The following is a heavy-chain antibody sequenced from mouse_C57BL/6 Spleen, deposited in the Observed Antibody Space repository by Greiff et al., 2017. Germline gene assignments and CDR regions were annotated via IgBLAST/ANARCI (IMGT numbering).Heavy chain of an antibody. D-gene: IGHD2-5*01. V-gene: IGHV1-80*01. CDR3: ARGGDYYSNLFAY. CDR2: IYPGDGDT. Sequence: QVQLQQSGAELVKPGASVKISCKASGYAFSSYWMNWVKQRPGKGLEWIGQIYPGDGDTNYNGKFKGKATLTADKSSSTAYMQLSSLTSEDSAVYFCARGGDYYSNLFAYWGQGTLVTVSA. J-gene: IGHJ3*01. CDR1: GYAFSSYW.